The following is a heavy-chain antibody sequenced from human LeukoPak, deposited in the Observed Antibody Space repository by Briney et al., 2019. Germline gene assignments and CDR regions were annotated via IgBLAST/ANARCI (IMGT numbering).Heavy chain of an antibody. Sequence: GGSLRLSCAASGFTFSSYGMHWVRQAPGKGLEWVAVISYDGSNKYYADSVKGRFTISRDNSKNTLYLQMNSLRAEDTAVYYCAKDVSPRVAAAVDYWGQGTLVTVSS. J-gene: IGHJ4*02. CDR3: AKDVSPRVAAAVDY. CDR1: GFTFSSYG. D-gene: IGHD6-13*01. CDR2: ISYDGSNK. V-gene: IGHV3-30*18.